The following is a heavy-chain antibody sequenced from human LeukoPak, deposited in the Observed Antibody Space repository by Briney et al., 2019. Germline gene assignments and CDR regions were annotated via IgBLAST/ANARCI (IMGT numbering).Heavy chain of an antibody. CDR1: GGSFSGYY. D-gene: IGHD4-17*01. J-gene: IGHJ5*02. CDR3: ARDPSDDYVRWVGNWFDP. Sequence: PSETLSLTCAVYGGSFSGYYWSWIRQPPGKGLEWIGEINHSGSTNYNPSLKSRVTISVDTSKNQFSLKLSSVTAADTAVYYCARDPSDDYVRWVGNWFDPWGQGTLVTVSS. V-gene: IGHV4-34*01. CDR2: INHSGST.